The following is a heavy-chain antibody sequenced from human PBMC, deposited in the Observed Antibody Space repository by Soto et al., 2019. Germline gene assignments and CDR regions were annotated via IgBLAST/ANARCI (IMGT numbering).Heavy chain of an antibody. Sequence: QVQLVQSGDEVRKPGSSVKVSCKASGYIFVNYGIAWVRQAPGQGREWMGWISPYSGNTHYASKVQGRLIMTTDKSKGTAYMDLGSLKSDVPAVYYCAMVDNNVTPTPQDVWSQGTPVTVSS. J-gene: IGHJ6*02. CDR2: ISPYSGNT. V-gene: IGHV1-18*01. CDR3: AMVDNNVTPTPQDV. D-gene: IGHD5-12*01. CDR1: GYIFVNYG.